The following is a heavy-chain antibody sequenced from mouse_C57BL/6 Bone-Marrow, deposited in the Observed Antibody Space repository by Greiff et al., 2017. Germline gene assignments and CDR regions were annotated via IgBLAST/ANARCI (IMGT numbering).Heavy chain of an antibody. Sequence: EVQVEESGGDLVKPGGSLKLSCAASGFTFSSYGMSWVRQTPDKRLEWVATISSGGSYTYYPDSVKGRFTISRDNAKNTLYLQMSSLKSEDTAMXYCARPPIYYDYDDGYYAMDYWGQGTSVTVSS. CDR1: GFTFSSYG. CDR2: ISSGGSYT. J-gene: IGHJ4*01. D-gene: IGHD2-4*01. V-gene: IGHV5-6*01. CDR3: ARPPIYYDYDDGYYAMDY.